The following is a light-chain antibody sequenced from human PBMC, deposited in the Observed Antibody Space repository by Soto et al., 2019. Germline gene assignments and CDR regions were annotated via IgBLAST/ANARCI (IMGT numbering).Light chain of an antibody. Sequence: QSVLTQPPSVSRAPGQRVTISCTGSSSNIGAGYDVHWYQQLPGRAPKPLTYGNTNRPSGVPDRFSGSKSGTSASLAITGLQAEDEADYYCLSFDSSLSVVFGGGTKLTVL. CDR1: SSNIGAGYD. J-gene: IGLJ2*01. CDR2: GNT. CDR3: LSFDSSLSVV. V-gene: IGLV1-40*01.